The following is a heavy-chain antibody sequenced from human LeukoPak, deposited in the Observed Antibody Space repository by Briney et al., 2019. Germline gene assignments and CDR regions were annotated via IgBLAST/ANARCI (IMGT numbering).Heavy chain of an antibody. J-gene: IGHJ5*02. V-gene: IGHV1-2*02. CDR2: INPNSGGT. CDR1: GYTFTGYY. CDR3: AREVSSGWYIRNWFDP. D-gene: IGHD6-19*01. Sequence: ASMKVSCKASGYTFTGYYMHWVRQAPGQGLEWMGWINPNSGGTNYAQKFQGRVTMTRDTSISTAYMELSRLRSDDTAVYYCAREVSSGWYIRNWFDPWGQGTLVTVSS.